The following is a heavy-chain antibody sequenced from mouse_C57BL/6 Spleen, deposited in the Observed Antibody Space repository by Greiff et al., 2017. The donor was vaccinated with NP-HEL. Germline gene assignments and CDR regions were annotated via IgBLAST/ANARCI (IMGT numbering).Heavy chain of an antibody. CDR1: GYSITSGYD. Sequence: VQLKESGPGMVKPSQSLSLTCTVTGYSITSGYDWHWIRHFPGNKLEWMGYISYSGSTNYNPSLKSRISITHDTSKNHFFLKLNSVTTEDTATYYCARDGGTTVVADWYFDVWGTGTTVTVSS. CDR3: ARDGGTTVVADWYFDV. D-gene: IGHD1-1*01. CDR2: ISYSGST. V-gene: IGHV3-1*01. J-gene: IGHJ1*03.